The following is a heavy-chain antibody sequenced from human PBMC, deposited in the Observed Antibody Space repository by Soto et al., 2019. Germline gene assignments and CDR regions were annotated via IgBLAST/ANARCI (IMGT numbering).Heavy chain of an antibody. CDR1: GFSLSTNGVG. CDR3: AHRLIAAAAFDY. V-gene: IGHV2-5*02. J-gene: IGHJ4*02. D-gene: IGHD6-13*01. CDR2: IYWDDDN. Sequence: QITLKESGPTLVKPTQTLTLTCIFSGFSLSTNGVGVGWIRQPPGKALEWLALIYWDDDNHYSPSLKSRLTTTKDTSKNQVVLTMTNMDPVDTATYFCAHRLIAAAAFDYWGQGTLVTVSS.